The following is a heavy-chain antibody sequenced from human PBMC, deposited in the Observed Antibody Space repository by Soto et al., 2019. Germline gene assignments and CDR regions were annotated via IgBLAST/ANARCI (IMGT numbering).Heavy chain of an antibody. J-gene: IGHJ6*02. CDR3: ARGLIGELSHYGMDV. Sequence: SGTLSLTRASCGGPFGGSDWGGFGQPPGKGLEWIGEINHSGSTNYNPSLKSRVTISVDTSKNQFSMKLSSVTAADTAVYYCARGLIGELSHYGMDVWGQGTTVTVS. D-gene: IGHD3-10*01. V-gene: IGHV4-34*01. CDR1: GGPFGGSD. CDR2: INHSGST.